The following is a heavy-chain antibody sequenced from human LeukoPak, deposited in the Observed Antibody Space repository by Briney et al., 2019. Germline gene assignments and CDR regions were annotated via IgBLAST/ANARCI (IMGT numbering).Heavy chain of an antibody. CDR2: VTYDGREI. CDR1: GFTFTSAG. V-gene: IGHV3-30*18. CDR3: VKEQSSGWYRAADF. J-gene: IGHJ4*02. Sequence: GGSLRLSCAASGFTFTSAGMHWVRQAPGKGLEWVAVVTYDGREIHYGDSVKGRFTISRDTWKNTLHLQMNSLRVEDTAIYYCVKEQSSGWYRAADFWGQGTLVTVSS. D-gene: IGHD6-19*01.